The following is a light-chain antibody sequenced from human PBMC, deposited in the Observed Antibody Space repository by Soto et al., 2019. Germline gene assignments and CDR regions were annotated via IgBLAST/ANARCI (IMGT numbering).Light chain of an antibody. CDR3: QQSYSTPPT. Sequence: DIQMTQSPSSLSAALGDRVTIMCRASQSISSHLNWYQQKPGKAPNLLIYDASTLQSRVPSRFTGSGSGTHFTLTISSLQPEDFATYYCQQSYSTPPTFGGGTKVDIK. CDR2: DAS. V-gene: IGKV1-39*01. CDR1: QSISSH. J-gene: IGKJ4*01.